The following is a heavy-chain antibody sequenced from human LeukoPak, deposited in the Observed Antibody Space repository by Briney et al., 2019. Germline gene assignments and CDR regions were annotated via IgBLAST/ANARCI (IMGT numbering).Heavy chain of an antibody. CDR1: GGSVSSGSYY. Sequence: SETLSLTCTVSGGSVSSGSYYWSWIRQPPGKGLEWIGYIYYSGSTNYNPSLKSRVTISVDTSKNQFSLKLSSVTAADTAVYYCAREDTAMAYFGYWGQGTLVTVSS. CDR2: IYYSGST. J-gene: IGHJ4*02. D-gene: IGHD5-18*01. V-gene: IGHV4-61*01. CDR3: AREDTAMAYFGY.